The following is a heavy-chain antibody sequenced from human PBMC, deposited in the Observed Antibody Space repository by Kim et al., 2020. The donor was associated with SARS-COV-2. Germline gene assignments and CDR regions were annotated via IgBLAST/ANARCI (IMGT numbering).Heavy chain of an antibody. CDR1: GGSFSGYY. CDR2: INHSGST. D-gene: IGHD1-1*01. V-gene: IGHV4-34*01. Sequence: SETLSLTCAVYGGSFSGYYWSWIRQPPGKGLEWIGEINHSGSTNYNPSLKSRVTISVDTSKNQFSLKLSSVTAADTAVYYCARGSRDPAVCPTRYRGWFDPWGQGTLVTVSS. CDR3: ARGSRDPAVCPTRYRGWFDP. J-gene: IGHJ5*02.